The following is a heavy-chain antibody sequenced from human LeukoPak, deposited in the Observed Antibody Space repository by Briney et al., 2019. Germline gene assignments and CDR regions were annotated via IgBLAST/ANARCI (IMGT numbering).Heavy chain of an antibody. CDR2: INTNTGNP. V-gene: IGHV7-4-1*02. J-gene: IGHJ4*02. CDR1: GYTFTSYG. CDR3: ARAGLFNWNDVGPLDY. Sequence: AASVKVSCKTSGYTFTSYGVNWVRQAPGQGLEWMGWINTNTGNPTYAQGFTGRFVFSLDTSVSTAYLQISSLKAEDTAVYHCARAGLFNWNDVGPLDYWGQGTLVTVSS. D-gene: IGHD1-20*01.